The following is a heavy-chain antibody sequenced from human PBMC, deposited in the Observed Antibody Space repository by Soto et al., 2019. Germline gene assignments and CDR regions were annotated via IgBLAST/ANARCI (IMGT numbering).Heavy chain of an antibody. J-gene: IGHJ5*02. Sequence: QVQLQESGPGLVKPSQTLSLTCTVSGGSISSGGYYWSWIRQHPGKGLEWIGYIYYSGSTYYNPSLKRRVTISVDTSKNQFSLKLSSVTAADTAVYYCAREALWFGNWFDPWGQGTLVTVSS. V-gene: IGHV4-31*03. CDR1: GGSISSGGYY. CDR3: AREALWFGNWFDP. CDR2: IYYSGST. D-gene: IGHD3-10*01.